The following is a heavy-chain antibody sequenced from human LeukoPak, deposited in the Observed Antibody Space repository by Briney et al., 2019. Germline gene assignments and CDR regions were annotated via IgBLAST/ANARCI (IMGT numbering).Heavy chain of an antibody. D-gene: IGHD4-17*01. Sequence: ASVKVSCKASGGTFSSYAISWVRQAPGQGLEWMGGIIPIFGTANYAQKFQGRVTITADESTSTAYMELSSLRSEDTAVYYGAGSSVDYGDYIHFDYWGQGTLVTVSS. J-gene: IGHJ4*02. CDR1: GGTFSSYA. CDR3: AGSSVDYGDYIHFDY. V-gene: IGHV1-69*13. CDR2: IIPIFGTA.